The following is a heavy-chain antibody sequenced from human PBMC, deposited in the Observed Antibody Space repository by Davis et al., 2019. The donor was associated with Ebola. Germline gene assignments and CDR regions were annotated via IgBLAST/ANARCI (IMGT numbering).Heavy chain of an antibody. D-gene: IGHD4-11*01. CDR3: ATLQSRPAPPY. CDR2: ISPLDSNA. CDR1: RHIFTTSW. V-gene: IGHV5-51*01. J-gene: IGHJ4*02. Sequence: GESLKISCEGSRHIFTTSWVAWVRQLPGKDLEWMGLISPLDSNATYSPSFQGQVTISADKSNDTAYLQWSSLKASDTGIYYCATLQSRPAPPYWGPGTLIIVSS.